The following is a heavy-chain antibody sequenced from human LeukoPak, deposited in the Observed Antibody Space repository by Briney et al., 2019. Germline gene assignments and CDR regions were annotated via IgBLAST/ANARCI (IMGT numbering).Heavy chain of an antibody. J-gene: IGHJ4*02. D-gene: IGHD1-20*01. CDR1: GFTFTSYA. Sequence: PGGSLRLSCAASGFTFTSYAMSWVRQAPGKGLEWVSVLTGDGNTYYADSVKGRFTNSRDDSKNTLFLQMNSLRAEDTAVYFCAKVKWKLIGYFDYWGQGILVTVSS. V-gene: IGHV3-23*01. CDR2: LTGDGNT. CDR3: AKVKWKLIGYFDY.